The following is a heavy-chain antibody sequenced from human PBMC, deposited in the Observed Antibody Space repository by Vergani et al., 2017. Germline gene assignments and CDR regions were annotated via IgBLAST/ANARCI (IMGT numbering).Heavy chain of an antibody. V-gene: IGHV3-9*01. CDR2: ISWNSGSI. CDR3: AKERYYYGSGSYN. Sequence: EVQLVESGGGLVQPGRSLRLSCAASGFTFDDYAMHWVRQAPGKGLEWVSGISWNSGSIGYADSVKGRFTISRDNAKNSLYPQMNSLRAEDTALYYCAKERYYYGSGSYNWGQGTLVTVSS. J-gene: IGHJ4*02. D-gene: IGHD3-10*01. CDR1: GFTFDDYA.